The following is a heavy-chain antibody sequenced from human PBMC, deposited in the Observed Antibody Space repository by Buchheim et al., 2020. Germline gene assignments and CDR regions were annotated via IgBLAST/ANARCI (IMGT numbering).Heavy chain of an antibody. Sequence: QLQLQESGPGLVKPSETLSLTCTVSGGSIDSRNYYWGWIRQPPGEGLEWIGTICSTGTTYYNPSLKSRVTISVDTSKNQFFLKLSSVTAADTAVYYCARDPYYYDNSSYKYFFDYWGQGIL. CDR3: ARDPYYYDNSSYKYFFDY. CDR1: GGSIDSRNYY. V-gene: IGHV4-39*07. J-gene: IGHJ4*02. CDR2: ICSTGTT. D-gene: IGHD3-22*01.